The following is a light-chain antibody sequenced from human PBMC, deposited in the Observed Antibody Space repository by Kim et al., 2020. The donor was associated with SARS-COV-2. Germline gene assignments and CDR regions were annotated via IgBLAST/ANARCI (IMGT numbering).Light chain of an antibody. CDR2: GRN. J-gene: IGLJ2*01. V-gene: IGLV3-19*01. CDR3: QSRDSGGKVI. CDR1: SLRSYY. Sequence: SYELTQDPAVSVTLGQTVRITCQGDSLRSYYATWYQQKPRQAPVLVIYGRNNRPSGIPDRFSGSTSGNTASLTISGAQAEDEADFYCQSRDSGGKVIFGGGTKVTVL.